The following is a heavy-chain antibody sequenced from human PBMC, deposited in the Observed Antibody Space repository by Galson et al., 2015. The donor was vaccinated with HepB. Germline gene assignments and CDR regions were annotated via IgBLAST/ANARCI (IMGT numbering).Heavy chain of an antibody. Sequence: SVKVSCKASGYTFTSYAMNWVRQAPGQGLEWMGWINTNTGNPTYAQGFTGRFVFSLDTSVSTAYLQISSLKAEDTAVYYCARVRSVGRYCSGGSCPDWFDPWGQGTLVTVSS. V-gene: IGHV7-4-1*02. D-gene: IGHD2-15*01. CDR2: INTNTGNP. J-gene: IGHJ5*02. CDR1: GYTFTSYA. CDR3: ARVRSVGRYCSGGSCPDWFDP.